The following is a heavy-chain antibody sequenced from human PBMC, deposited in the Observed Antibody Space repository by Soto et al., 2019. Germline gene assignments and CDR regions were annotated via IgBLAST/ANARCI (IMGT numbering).Heavy chain of an antibody. D-gene: IGHD3-10*01. CDR3: IGSFPF. J-gene: IGHJ1*01. Sequence: EVYLVESGGGLVEPGRSVRLSCTGSGFPFANFLMSWFRQAPGKGLEWVGFIRSQPYGGTTQYAASVRGRFTISRDDSKGIAYLQMNSLQSEDSGVYYCIGSFPFWGQGTLVTVSS. V-gene: IGHV3-49*03. CDR2: IRSQPYGGTT. CDR1: GFPFANFL.